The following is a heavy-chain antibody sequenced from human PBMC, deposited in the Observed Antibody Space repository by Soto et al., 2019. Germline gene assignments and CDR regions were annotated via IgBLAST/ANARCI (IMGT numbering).Heavy chain of an antibody. CDR1: GFTFSSYA. CDR2: ISGSGGST. V-gene: IGHV3-23*01. J-gene: IGHJ4*02. CDR3: AKVRLAHSYGAYYFDY. D-gene: IGHD5-18*01. Sequence: GGSLRLSCAASGFTFSSYAMSWVRQAPGKGLEWVSAISGSGGSTYYADSVKGRFTTSRDNSKNTLYLQMNSLRAEDTAVYYCAKVRLAHSYGAYYFDYWGQGTLVTVS.